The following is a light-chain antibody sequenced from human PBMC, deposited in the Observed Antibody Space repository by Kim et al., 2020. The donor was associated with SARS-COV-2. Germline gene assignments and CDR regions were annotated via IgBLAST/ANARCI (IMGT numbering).Light chain of an antibody. J-gene: IGLJ3*02. CDR2: EDI. V-gene: IGLV3-1*01. CDR1: KLGDKY. CDR3: QAWDGSAWV. Sequence: VSPGHTASISCSGDKLGDKYACCYQQKTPGQAPVLVIYEDIKRPSGIPERFSGSNSGNTATLTISGTQAIDEADYYCQAWDGSAWVFGGGTQLTVL.